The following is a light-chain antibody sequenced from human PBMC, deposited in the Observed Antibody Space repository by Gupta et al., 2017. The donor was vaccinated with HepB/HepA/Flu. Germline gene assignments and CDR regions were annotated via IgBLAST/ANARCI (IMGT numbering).Light chain of an antibody. CDR2: DVS. CDR3: SSATTPSTLDI. V-gene: IGLV2-14*01. CDR1: SSDVGGYNH. J-gene: IGLJ2*01. Sequence: QSALPQPASVSGSPGQSITISCTGTSSDVGGYNHVCWYQKYLGKAPKLIIYDVSYRPSGVSNRFSGSKAGATAYLTITGLQAEDEAEDVCSSATTPSTLDIFGGGTKLTV.